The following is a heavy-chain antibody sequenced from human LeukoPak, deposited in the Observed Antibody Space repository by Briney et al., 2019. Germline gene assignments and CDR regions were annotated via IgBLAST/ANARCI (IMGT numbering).Heavy chain of an antibody. Sequence: GGSLRLSCAASGFTFSSYWMHWVRQAPGKGLVWVSRTNSDGSSTSYADSVKGRFTISRDNAKNTLYLQMNSLRAEDTAVYYCARVDSSGWYYYYCMDVWGKGTTVTVSS. D-gene: IGHD6-19*01. V-gene: IGHV3-74*01. CDR2: TNSDGSST. CDR1: GFTFSSYW. J-gene: IGHJ6*04. CDR3: ARVDSSGWYYYYCMDV.